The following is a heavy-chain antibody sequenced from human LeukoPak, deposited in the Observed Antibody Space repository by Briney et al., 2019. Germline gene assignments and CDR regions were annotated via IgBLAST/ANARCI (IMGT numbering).Heavy chain of an antibody. CDR1: GYTFTDYY. V-gene: IGHV1-2*02. D-gene: IGHD3-10*01. Sequence: ASVKVSCKASGYTFTDYYMHWVRQAPGQGLEWMGWINPHSGGTDHAQKFQGRVTMTRDTSISTAYMELSRLRSDDTAVYYCARSGLLWFGELFDYWGQGTLVTVSS. CDR3: ARSGLLWFGELFDY. CDR2: INPHSGGT. J-gene: IGHJ4*02.